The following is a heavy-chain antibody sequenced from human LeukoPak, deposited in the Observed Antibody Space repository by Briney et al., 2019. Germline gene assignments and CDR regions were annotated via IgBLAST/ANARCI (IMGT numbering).Heavy chain of an antibody. CDR1: GGSLSSGGYS. CDR2: IYYSGST. CDR3: ARDRLWFGESD. J-gene: IGHJ4*02. Sequence: PSQTLSLTCTVSGGSLSSGGYSWSWLRQHPGKGLEWIGYIYYSGSTYYNPSLKSRVTISVDTSKNQFSLRLSSVTAADTAVYYCARDRLWFGESDWGQGTLVTVSS. V-gene: IGHV4-31*03. D-gene: IGHD3-10*01.